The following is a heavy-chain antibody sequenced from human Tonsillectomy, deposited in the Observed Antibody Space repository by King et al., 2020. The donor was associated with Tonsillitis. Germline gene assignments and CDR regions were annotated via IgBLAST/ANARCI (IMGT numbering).Heavy chain of an antibody. Sequence: VQLVESGGGVVRPGRSLRLSCAASGFSLSSYGMHLVRQPPGKGLDLVALISYDGTHKYYADSLKGRFTISRDTSKSTLYLQMNSLKTEDTAVYYCARDRLDFWSGYSLPGYWGQGALVTVSS. CDR1: GFSLSSYG. CDR2: ISYDGTHK. CDR3: ARDRLDFWSGYSLPGY. J-gene: IGHJ4*02. D-gene: IGHD3-3*01. V-gene: IGHV3-30*03.